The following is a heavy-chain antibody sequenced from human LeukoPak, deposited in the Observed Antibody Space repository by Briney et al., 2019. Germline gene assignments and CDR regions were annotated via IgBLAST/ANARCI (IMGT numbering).Heavy chain of an antibody. V-gene: IGHV3-53*01. Sequence: GGSLRLSCAASGFTVSSNYMSWVRQAPGKGLEWVSVIYSGGSTYYADSVKGRFTISRDNSKNTLYLQMNSLRAEDTAVYYCAIDRRFGEGYFDYWGQGTLVTVSS. J-gene: IGHJ4*02. D-gene: IGHD3-10*01. CDR2: IYSGGST. CDR1: GFTVSSNY. CDR3: AIDRRFGEGYFDY.